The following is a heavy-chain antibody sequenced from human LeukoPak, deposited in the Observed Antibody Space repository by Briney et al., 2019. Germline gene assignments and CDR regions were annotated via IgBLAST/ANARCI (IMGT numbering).Heavy chain of an antibody. Sequence: SGTLSLTCTVSGGSISSYYWSWIRQPPGKGLEWIGYIYYSGSTNYNPSLKSRVTISVDTSKNQFSLKLSSVTAADTAVYYCARDPYGDYYFDYWGQGTLVTVSS. D-gene: IGHD4-17*01. J-gene: IGHJ4*02. CDR3: ARDPYGDYYFDY. CDR2: IYYSGST. CDR1: GGSISSYY. V-gene: IGHV4-59*01.